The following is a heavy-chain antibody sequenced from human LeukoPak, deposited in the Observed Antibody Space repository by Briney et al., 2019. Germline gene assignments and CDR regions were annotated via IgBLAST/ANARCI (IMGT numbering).Heavy chain of an antibody. V-gene: IGHV3-48*02. CDR2: ITASGTAM. CDR1: GFIFSTFW. Sequence: GGSLRLSSVASGFIFSTFWMTWVRQAPGKGLEWVSHITASGTAMFYADSVKGRFTISRDNAKNSLYLQMNSLRDEDTAVYYCASSGSYRFDYWGQGTLVTVSS. D-gene: IGHD1-26*01. CDR3: ASSGSYRFDY. J-gene: IGHJ4*02.